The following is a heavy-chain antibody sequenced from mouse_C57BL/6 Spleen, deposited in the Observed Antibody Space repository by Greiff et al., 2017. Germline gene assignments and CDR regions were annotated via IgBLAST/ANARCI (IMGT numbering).Heavy chain of an antibody. J-gene: IGHJ3*01. CDR1: GYTFTSYW. CDR2: IDPNSGGT. D-gene: IGHD1-1*01. Sequence: VQLQQPGAELVKPGASVKLSCKASGYTFTSYWMHWVKQRPGRGLEWIGRIDPNSGGTKYNEKFKSKATLTVDKPSSTAYMQLSSLTSEDSAVYYCARDITTVVATTWFAYWGQGTLVTVSA. CDR3: ARDITTVVATTWFAY. V-gene: IGHV1-72*01.